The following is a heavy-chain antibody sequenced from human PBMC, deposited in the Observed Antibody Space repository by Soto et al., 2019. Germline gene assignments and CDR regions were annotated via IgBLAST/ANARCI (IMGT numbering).Heavy chain of an antibody. Sequence: SVKVSCKASGGTFSSYAISWVRQAPGQGLEWMGGIIPIFGTANYAQKFQGRVTITADESTSTAYMELSSLRSEDTAVYYCARHYYDSSGYSSYYYYYGMDVWGQGTTVTVSS. D-gene: IGHD3-22*01. CDR3: ARHYYDSSGYSSYYYYYGMDV. V-gene: IGHV1-69*13. J-gene: IGHJ6*02. CDR1: GGTFSSYA. CDR2: IIPIFGTA.